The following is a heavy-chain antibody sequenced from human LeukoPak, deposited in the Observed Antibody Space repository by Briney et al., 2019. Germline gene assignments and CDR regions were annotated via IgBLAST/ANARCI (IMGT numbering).Heavy chain of an antibody. D-gene: IGHD1/OR15-1a*01. CDR2: INPNSGGT. V-gene: IGHV1-2*02. J-gene: IGHJ3*01. CDR1: GYTFTGYY. Sequence: ASVKVSCKASGYTFTGYYMHWVRQAPGQGLEWMGWINPNSGGTNHAQKFQGRVTMTRDTSISTAYMELSRLRSDDTAVYYCAKTITPFTTNWDNSPGAFDVWGQGTVVTVSS. CDR3: AKTITPFTTNWDNSPGAFDV.